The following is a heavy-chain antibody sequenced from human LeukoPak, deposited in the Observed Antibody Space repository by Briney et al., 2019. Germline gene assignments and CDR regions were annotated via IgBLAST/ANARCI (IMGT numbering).Heavy chain of an antibody. J-gene: IGHJ5*02. V-gene: IGHV4-30-2*01. CDR3: ARADGLGWFDP. Sequence: SETLSLTCAVSGGSISSGGYSWNWLRQPPGRGLEWIGYIYHSGSTYYNPSLKSRVTISVDRSKNQFSLKLSSVTAADTAVYYCARADGLGWFDPWGQGTLVTVSS. CDR2: IYHSGST. D-gene: IGHD3-16*01. CDR1: GGSISSGGYS.